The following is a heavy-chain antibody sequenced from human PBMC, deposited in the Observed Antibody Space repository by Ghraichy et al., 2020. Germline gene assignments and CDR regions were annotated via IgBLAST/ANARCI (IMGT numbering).Heavy chain of an antibody. CDR3: ARVDCSGGSCYSSSSFDY. CDR1: GFTFSSYA. CDR2: ISYDGSNK. V-gene: IGHV3-30*04. Sequence: GGSLRLSCAASGFTFSSYAMHWVRQAPGKGLEWVAVISYDGSNKYYADSVKGRFTISRDNSKNTLYLQMNSLRAEDTAVYYCARVDCSGGSCYSSSSFDYWGQGTLVTVSS. J-gene: IGHJ4*02. D-gene: IGHD2-15*01.